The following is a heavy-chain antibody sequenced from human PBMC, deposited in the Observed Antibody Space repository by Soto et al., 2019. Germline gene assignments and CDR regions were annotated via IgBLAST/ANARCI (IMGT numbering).Heavy chain of an antibody. CDR2: MYHSGTT. V-gene: IGHV4-38-2*02. J-gene: IGHJ4*02. CDR1: NYSISSGYY. CDR3: ARVAFGPIDY. D-gene: IGHD3-16*01. Sequence: SETLSLTCTVSNYSISSGYYWGWIRQSPGEGLEWIVSMYHSGTTYYNPSLKSRVTISIDTSKNQFSLKLTSVTSADPAVYFCARVAFGPIDYWGQGTLHTVSS.